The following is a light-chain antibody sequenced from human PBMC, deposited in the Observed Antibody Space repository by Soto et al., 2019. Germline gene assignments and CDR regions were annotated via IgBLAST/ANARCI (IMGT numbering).Light chain of an antibody. CDR1: KNDVGFYDF. J-gene: IGLJ1*01. CDR2: EVV. CDR3: KSYAGSTTYV. Sequence: QSVLTQPPSASGSPGQSVTISCTGTKNDVGFYDFVSWYQHHPGKAPRLIIYEVVQRPSGVPDRFSGSKSGNTASLTVSGLQAADEADYFCKSYAGSTTYVFGSGTKLTVL. V-gene: IGLV2-8*01.